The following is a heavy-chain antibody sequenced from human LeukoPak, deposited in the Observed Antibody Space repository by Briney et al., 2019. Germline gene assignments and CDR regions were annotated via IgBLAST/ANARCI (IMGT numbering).Heavy chain of an antibody. J-gene: IGHJ4*02. CDR3: ARDGPMVRGVIRALNYFDY. Sequence: SETLSLTCTVSGGSISSSSYYWGWIRQPPGKGLEWIGSIYYSGSTYYNPSLKSRVTISVDTSKNQFSLKLSSVTAADTAVYYCARDGPMVRGVIRALNYFDYWGQGTLVTVSS. V-gene: IGHV4-39*07. D-gene: IGHD3-10*01. CDR1: GGSISSSSYY. CDR2: IYYSGST.